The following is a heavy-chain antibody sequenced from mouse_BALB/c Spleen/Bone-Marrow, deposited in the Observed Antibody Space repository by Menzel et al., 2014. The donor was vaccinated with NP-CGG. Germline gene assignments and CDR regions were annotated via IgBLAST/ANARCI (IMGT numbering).Heavy chain of an antibody. CDR3: TRGVYYDYDEGATDY. Sequence: EVQLQQSGPELVKPGASVKMSCKASGYTFTSYVMHWVKQKPGQGLEWIGYINPYNDGTKYNEKFKGKATLTSDKSSSTAYMELSSLTSEDSAVYYCTRGVYYDYDEGATDYWGQGSSVTDSS. CDR2: INPYNDGT. V-gene: IGHV1-14*01. D-gene: IGHD2-4*01. J-gene: IGHJ4*01. CDR1: GYTFTSYV.